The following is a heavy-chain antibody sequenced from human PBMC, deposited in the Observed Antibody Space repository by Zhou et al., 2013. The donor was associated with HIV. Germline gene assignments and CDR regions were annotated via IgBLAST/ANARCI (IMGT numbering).Heavy chain of an antibody. CDR1: GYSFTSYG. Sequence: QVQLVQSGAEVKKPGASVKVSCRASGYSFTSYGISWVRQAPGQGLEWMGWISGYNGNTNYAQNLQGRVTMTTDTSTSTAYMELRSLKSDDTAVYYCARDDDSGWPEGFDYWGQGTLVTVSS. J-gene: IGHJ4*02. V-gene: IGHV1-18*01. D-gene: IGHD6-19*01. CDR2: ISGYNGNT. CDR3: ARDDDSGWPEGFDY.